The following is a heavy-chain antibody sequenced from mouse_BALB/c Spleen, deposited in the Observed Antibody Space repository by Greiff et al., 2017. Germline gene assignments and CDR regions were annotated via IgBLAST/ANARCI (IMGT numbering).Heavy chain of an antibody. V-gene: IGHV5-2*01. J-gene: IGHJ4*01. CDR1: EYEFPSHD. CDR3: ARRNAMDY. CDR2: ISDGGSYT. Sequence: EVQRVESGGGLVQPGESLKLSCESNEYEFPSHDMSWVRKTPEKRLEWVATISDGGSYTYYPDSVKGRFTISRDNAKNNLYLQMSSLKSEDTAMYYCARRNAMDYWGQGTSVTVSS.